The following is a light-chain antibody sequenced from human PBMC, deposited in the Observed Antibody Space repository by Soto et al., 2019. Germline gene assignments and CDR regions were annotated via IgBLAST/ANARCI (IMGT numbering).Light chain of an antibody. Sequence: EIVFTQSPGTLSLSPGEKAPPSCRASQSVSSSYLAWYQQKPGQAPRLLIYGASSRATGIPDRFSGSGSGTDFTLTISRLEPEDFAVYYCQQCGSSPITFGQGTRLEIK. J-gene: IGKJ5*01. V-gene: IGKV3-20*01. CDR1: QSVSSSY. CDR3: QQCGSSPIT. CDR2: GAS.